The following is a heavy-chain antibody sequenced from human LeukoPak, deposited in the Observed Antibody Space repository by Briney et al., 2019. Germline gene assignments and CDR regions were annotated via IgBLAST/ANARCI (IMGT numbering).Heavy chain of an antibody. J-gene: IGHJ6*02. Sequence: SETLSLTCTVSGGSISRSSYYWGWIRQPPGKGLEWIGTIYNSGTTYYNPSLKSRVTISVDTSKNQFSLRLSSVTAADTAVYYCARGYPRSGTSCYLDYYYYYGMDVWGQGTTVTVSS. CDR3: ARGYPRSGTSCYLDYYYYYGMDV. V-gene: IGHV4-39*01. D-gene: IGHD2-2*01. CDR2: IYNSGTT. CDR1: GGSISRSSYY.